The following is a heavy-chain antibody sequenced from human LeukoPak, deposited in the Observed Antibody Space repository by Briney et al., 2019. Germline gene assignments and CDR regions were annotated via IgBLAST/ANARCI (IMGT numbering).Heavy chain of an antibody. CDR3: ARETAAGPLDY. CDR1: GGSISSYY. J-gene: IGHJ4*02. V-gene: IGHV4-59*01. Sequence: PSETLSLTCTVSGGSISSYYWSWIRQPPGKGLEWIGYIYYSGSTNYNPSLKSRVTISVDTSKNQFSLKLSSVTAADTAEYYCARETAAGPLDYWGQGTLVTVSS. D-gene: IGHD6-13*01. CDR2: IYYSGST.